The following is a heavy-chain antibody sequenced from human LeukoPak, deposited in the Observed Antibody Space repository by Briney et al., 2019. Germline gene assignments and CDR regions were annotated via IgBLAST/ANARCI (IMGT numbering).Heavy chain of an antibody. CDR3: ARDRYYYDSSGYDTFDI. V-gene: IGHV4-34*01. Sequence: SETLSLTCAVYGGSFSGYYWSWIRQPPGKGLEWIGEINHSGSTNYNPSLKSRVTISVDTSKNQFSLKLSSVTAADTAVYYCARDRYYYDSSGYDTFDIWGQGTMVTVSS. CDR1: GGSFSGYY. J-gene: IGHJ3*02. D-gene: IGHD3-22*01. CDR2: INHSGST.